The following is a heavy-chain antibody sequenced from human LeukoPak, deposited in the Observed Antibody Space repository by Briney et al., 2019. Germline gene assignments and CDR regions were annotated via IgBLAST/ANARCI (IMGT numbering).Heavy chain of an antibody. V-gene: IGHV5-10-1*01. J-gene: IGHJ3*02. Sequence: PGASLQISCKCSGYIFTSYWISWVRQLPGKGLEWMGRIDPSDSYTNYSPSFQGHVTISADKSISTAYLQWSSLKASDTAMYYCARDVSPGYSSGWYPLVAFDIWGQGTMVTVSS. D-gene: IGHD6-19*01. CDR2: IDPSDSYT. CDR3: ARDVSPGYSSGWYPLVAFDI. CDR1: GYIFTSYW.